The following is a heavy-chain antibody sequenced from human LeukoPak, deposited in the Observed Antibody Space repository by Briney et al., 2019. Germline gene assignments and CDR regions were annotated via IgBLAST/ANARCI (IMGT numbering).Heavy chain of an antibody. V-gene: IGHV4-30-2*01. CDR3: ARGIQVYLDY. J-gene: IGHJ4*02. CDR2: IYHSGST. Sequence: SETLSLTCTVSGGSISSGGYYWSWIRQPPGKGLEWIGYIYHSGSTYYNPSLKSRVTISVDTSKNQFSLKLSSVTAADTAVYYCARGIQVYLDYWGQGTLVTVSS. CDR1: GGSISSGGYY.